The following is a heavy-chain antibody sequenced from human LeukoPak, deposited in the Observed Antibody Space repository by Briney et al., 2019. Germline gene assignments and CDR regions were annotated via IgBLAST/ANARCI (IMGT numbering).Heavy chain of an antibody. Sequence: SETLSLTCDVSGYSISNGYYWGWIRQPPGKGLEWIGSISHSGSTYYNPSLKSRVTVSVDKSKNQFPLKLSSVTAADTAVYYCARDQGQRDNWFDPWGQGTLVIVSS. CDR2: ISHSGST. J-gene: IGHJ5*02. V-gene: IGHV4-38-2*02. CDR1: GYSISNGYY. CDR3: ARDQGQRDNWFDP.